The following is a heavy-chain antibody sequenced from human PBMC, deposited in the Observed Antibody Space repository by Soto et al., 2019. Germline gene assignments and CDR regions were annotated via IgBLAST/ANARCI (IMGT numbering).Heavy chain of an antibody. CDR3: ANGGHGGY. V-gene: IGHV3-7*01. CDR2: IKEDGSEK. CDR1: GFPFNRYW. D-gene: IGHD3-16*01. J-gene: IGHJ4*02. Sequence: EVQLVESGGGLVQPGESLRLSCEASGFPFNRYWMGWVRQAPGKGLEWVANIKEDGSEKYYVDSVKGRFTISRDNAKNSLYLQMNSLRAEDTAVYFCANGGHGGYWGQGTLVTVSS.